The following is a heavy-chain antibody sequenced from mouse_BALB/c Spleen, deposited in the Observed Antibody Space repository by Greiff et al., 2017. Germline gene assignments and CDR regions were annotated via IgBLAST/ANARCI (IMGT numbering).Heavy chain of an antibody. CDR2: INPNNGGT. CDR1: GYTFTDYN. D-gene: IGHD2-10*01. Sequence: VQLQQSGPELVKPGASVKIPCKASGYTFTDYNMDWVKQSHGKSLEWIGDINPNNGGTIYNQKFKGKATLTVDKSSSTAYIELRSLTSEDTAVYYCARPYYGNYAWFAYWGQGTLVTVSA. V-gene: IGHV1-18*01. CDR3: ARPYYGNYAWFAY. J-gene: IGHJ3*01.